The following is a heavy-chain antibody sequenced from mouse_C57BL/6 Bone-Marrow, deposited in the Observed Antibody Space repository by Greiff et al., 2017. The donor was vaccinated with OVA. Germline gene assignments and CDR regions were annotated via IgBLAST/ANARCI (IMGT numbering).Heavy chain of an antibody. CDR3: ARNFDY. CDR1: GFSLTSYG. Sequence: QVQLQQSGPGLVQPSQSLSITCTVSGFSLTSYGVHWVRQSPGKGLEWLGVIWSGGSTDSNAAFISRLSISKDNSKSQVFFKMNSLQADDTAIYYCARNFDYWGQGTTLTVSS. CDR2: IWSGGST. V-gene: IGHV2-2*01. J-gene: IGHJ2*01.